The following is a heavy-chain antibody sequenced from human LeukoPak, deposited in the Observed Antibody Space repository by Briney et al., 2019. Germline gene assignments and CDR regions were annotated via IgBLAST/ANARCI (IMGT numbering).Heavy chain of an antibody. V-gene: IGHV5-51*01. Sequence: GESLKISCKGSGYSFTSYWIGWVRQMPGKGLEWMGIIYPGDSDTRYSPSFQGQVTISADKSISTAYLQWSSLKASDTAMYYCARRQASCSNGVCYTIYDMDVWGQGTTVTVSS. J-gene: IGHJ6*02. CDR1: GYSFTSYW. CDR3: ARRQASCSNGVCYTIYDMDV. CDR2: IYPGDSDT. D-gene: IGHD2-8*01.